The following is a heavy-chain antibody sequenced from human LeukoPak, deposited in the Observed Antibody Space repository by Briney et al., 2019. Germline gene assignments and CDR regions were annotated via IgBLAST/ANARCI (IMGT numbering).Heavy chain of an antibody. CDR2: INHSGST. J-gene: IGHJ3*02. CDR3: ARGRPLRAFDI. V-gene: IGHV4-34*01. CDR1: GGSFSGYY. Sequence: SETLSLTCAVYGGSFSGYYWSWIDQPPGKGLEWIGEINHSGSTNYNPSLKSRVTISVDTSKNQFSLKLSSVTAADTAVYYCARGRPLRAFDIWGQGTMVTVSS.